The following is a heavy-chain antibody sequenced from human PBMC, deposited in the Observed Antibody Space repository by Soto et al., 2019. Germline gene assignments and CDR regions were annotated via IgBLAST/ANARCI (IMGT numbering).Heavy chain of an antibody. V-gene: IGHV4-39*01. CDR2: IYYSGST. Sequence: SETLSLPCTVSGGSISSGGFYWGWMRQPPGKGLEWIGSIYYSGSTSYNPSLKSRVTISVDTSTNQFSLNVSSVTSAYTAVYYCARNSGTYRIRCFDHWGQRTLVTVCS. J-gene: IGHJ5*02. D-gene: IGHD6-13*01. CDR3: ARNSGTYRIRCFDH. CDR1: GGSISSGGFY.